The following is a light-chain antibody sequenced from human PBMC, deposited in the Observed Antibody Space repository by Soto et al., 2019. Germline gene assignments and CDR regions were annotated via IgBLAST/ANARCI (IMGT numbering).Light chain of an antibody. CDR3: SSYAGSNNVV. V-gene: IGLV2-8*01. J-gene: IGLJ2*01. CDR1: SSDVGGYNY. Sequence: QSALTQPPSASGSPGQSVTISCTGTSSDVGGYNYVSWYQQHPGKAPKLMISEVSKRPSGVPDRFSGSKSGNTASRTVSGLQAEDEADYYCSSYAGSNNVVFGGGTKVTVL. CDR2: EVS.